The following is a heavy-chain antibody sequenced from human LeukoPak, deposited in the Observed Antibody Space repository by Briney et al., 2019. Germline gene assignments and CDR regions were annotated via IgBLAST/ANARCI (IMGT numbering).Heavy chain of an antibody. D-gene: IGHD2-2*01. J-gene: IGHJ4*02. Sequence: SETLSLTCAVYGGSFSDYYWTWIRQPPGKGLEWLGDINHSGSTTYNPSLMSRDTISIDTSKNQFSLKLNSVTAADTAVYYCARRANGPVLPASTPFDSWGQGTLVTVSS. V-gene: IGHV4-34*01. CDR2: INHSGST. CDR1: GGSFSDYY. CDR3: ARRANGPVLPASTPFDS.